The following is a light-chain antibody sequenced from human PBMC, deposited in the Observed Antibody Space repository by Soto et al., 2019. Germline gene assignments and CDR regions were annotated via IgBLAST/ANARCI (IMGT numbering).Light chain of an antibody. CDR1: QGIGDT. Sequence: EVVMTQSPATLSVSPGEGVTLSCRANQGIGDTLAWYQHKPGQTPRLLIYDTSTRATGVPARFSSSRAGTDFTLTCTSLELEDCSVYCCQQYGRSPITFGQGTRLEIK. CDR2: DTS. CDR3: QQYGRSPIT. V-gene: IGKV3-15*01. J-gene: IGKJ5*01.